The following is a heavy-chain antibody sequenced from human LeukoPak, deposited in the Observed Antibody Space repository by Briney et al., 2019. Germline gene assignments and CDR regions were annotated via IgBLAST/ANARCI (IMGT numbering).Heavy chain of an antibody. D-gene: IGHD3-22*01. CDR2: ISGSGGST. J-gene: IGHJ5*02. V-gene: IGHV3-23*01. CDR3: AKVVDADYYDSSGYYRFHWFDP. CDR1: GFTFISYA. Sequence: PGGSLRLSCAASGFTFISYAMSWVRQAPGKGLEWVSAISGSGGSTYYADSVKGGFTISRDNSKNTLYLQMNSLRAEDTAVYYCAKVVDADYYDSSGYYRFHWFDPWGQGTLVTVSS.